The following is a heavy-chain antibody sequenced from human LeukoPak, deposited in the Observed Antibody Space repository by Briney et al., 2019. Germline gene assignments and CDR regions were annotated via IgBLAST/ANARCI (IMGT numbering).Heavy chain of an antibody. D-gene: IGHD6-19*01. Sequence: GGPLRLSCAASGFTFDDYAMHWVRQAPGKGLEWVSGISWNSGSIGYADSVKGRFTISRDNAKNSLYLQMNSLRAEDTALYYCAKDKRGYSSGWLDYWGQGTLVTVSS. V-gene: IGHV3-9*01. CDR3: AKDKRGYSSGWLDY. CDR2: ISWNSGSI. J-gene: IGHJ4*02. CDR1: GFTFDDYA.